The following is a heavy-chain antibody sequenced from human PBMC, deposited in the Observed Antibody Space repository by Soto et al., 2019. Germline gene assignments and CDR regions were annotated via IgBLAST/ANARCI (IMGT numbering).Heavy chain of an antibody. D-gene: IGHD3-10*01. J-gene: IGHJ2*01. CDR2: IIPICGTA. V-gene: IGHV1-69*01. CDR1: GGTFSSYA. CDR3: ARDRGSGSYDWYFDL. Sequence: QVQLVQSGAEVKKPGSSVKVSCKASGGTFSSYAISWVRQAPGQGLEWMGGIIPICGTANYAQKFQGRVTITADESTSTTYMELSSLRSEDTAVYYCARDRGSGSYDWYFDLWGRGTLVTVSS.